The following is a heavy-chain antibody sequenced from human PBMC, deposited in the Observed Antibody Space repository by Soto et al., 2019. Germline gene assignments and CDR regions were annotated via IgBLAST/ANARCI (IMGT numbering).Heavy chain of an antibody. D-gene: IGHD2-15*01. CDR3: ARELQGLYYFDY. J-gene: IGHJ4*02. CDR2: INAGNGNT. CDR1: GYTFISYA. Sequence: ASVKVSCKASGYTFISYAIHWVRQGPGQRLEWMGWINAGNGNTKYSQKFQGRVTITRDTSASTAYMELTSLRSEDTAVYYCARELQGLYYFDYWGQGTLVTVSS. V-gene: IGHV1-3*01.